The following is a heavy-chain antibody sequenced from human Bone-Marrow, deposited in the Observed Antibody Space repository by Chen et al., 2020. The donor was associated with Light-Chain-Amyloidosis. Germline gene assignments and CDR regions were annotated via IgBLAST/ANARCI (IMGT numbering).Heavy chain of an antibody. J-gene: IGHJ4*02. V-gene: IGHV5-51*01. CDR2: IYPDDSDA. CDR3: ARRRDGYNFDY. Sequence: EVQLEQSGPEVKKPGESLKIPCKGSGYTFPNYWIGWVRQMPGKGLEWMGVIYPDDSDARYSPSFEGQVTISADKSITPAYLQWRSLKASDTAMYYCARRRDGYNFDYWGQGTLVTVSS. D-gene: IGHD5-12*01. CDR1: GYTFPNYW.